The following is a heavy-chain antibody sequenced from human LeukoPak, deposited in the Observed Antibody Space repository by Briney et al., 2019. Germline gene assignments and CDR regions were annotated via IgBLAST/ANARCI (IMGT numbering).Heavy chain of an antibody. Sequence: GGSLRLSCAASGFTFSSYSMNWVRQAPGKGLEWVSSISSSSSYIYYADSVKGRFTISRDNAKNSLYLQMNSLRAEDTAVYYCATQPYSSGWYDLDYWGQGTLVTVSS. CDR2: ISSSSSYI. V-gene: IGHV3-21*01. D-gene: IGHD6-19*01. CDR3: ATQPYSSGWYDLDY. CDR1: GFTFSSYS. J-gene: IGHJ4*02.